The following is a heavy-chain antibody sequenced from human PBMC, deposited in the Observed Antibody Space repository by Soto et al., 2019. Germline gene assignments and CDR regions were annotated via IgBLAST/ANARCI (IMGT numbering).Heavy chain of an antibody. Sequence: VQLVESGGGVVQPGRSLRLSCAASGFTFSSYAMHWVRQAPGKGLEWVAVISYDGSNKYYADSVKGRFTISRDNSKNTLYLQMNSLRAEDTAVYYCASTAGADWFDPWGQGTLVTVSS. J-gene: IGHJ5*02. CDR2: ISYDGSNK. CDR3: ASTAGADWFDP. D-gene: IGHD3-10*01. CDR1: GFTFSSYA. V-gene: IGHV3-30-3*01.